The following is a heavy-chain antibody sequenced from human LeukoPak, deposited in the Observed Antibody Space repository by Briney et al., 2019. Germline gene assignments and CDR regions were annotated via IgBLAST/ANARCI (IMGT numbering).Heavy chain of an antibody. CDR1: GGTYTTHA. J-gene: IGHJ6*02. D-gene: IGHD4-11*01. CDR2: IIPMLDKA. CDR3: ARDETVRDDYYGMDV. Sequence: VKVSCKASGGTYTTHAINWVRQAPGQGFEWMGRIIPMLDKANYGQKSQGRVTITADKFTTTVYMELTSLRSEDTAVYYCARDETVRDDYYGMDVWGQGTTVTVSS. V-gene: IGHV1-69*04.